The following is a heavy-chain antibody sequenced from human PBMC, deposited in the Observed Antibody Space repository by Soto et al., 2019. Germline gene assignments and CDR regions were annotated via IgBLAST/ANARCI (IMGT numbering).Heavy chain of an antibody. CDR3: ASDHRWSGHYYGMDV. J-gene: IGHJ6*02. V-gene: IGHV4-31*03. CDR2: IYSSGST. D-gene: IGHD2-15*01. CDR1: RGSISSDGHS. Sequence: SETLSLTCTVSRGSISSDGHSWSWIRQHPGKGLEWIGYIYSSGSTYYNPSLKSRVSISVDTSKNQFSLKLASVTAADTAVYYCASDHRWSGHYYGMDVWGQGTRVTVSS.